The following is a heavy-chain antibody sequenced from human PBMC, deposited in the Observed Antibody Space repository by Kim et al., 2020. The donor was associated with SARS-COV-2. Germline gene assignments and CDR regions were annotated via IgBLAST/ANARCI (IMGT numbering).Heavy chain of an antibody. CDR1: GGSISSGSYY. V-gene: IGHV4-61*02. D-gene: IGHD2-21*01. CDR2: IYTSGST. CDR3: ARGEGDREKYNWFDP. Sequence: SETLSLTCTVSGGSISSGSYYWSWIRQPAGKGLEWIGRIYTSGSTNYNPSLKSRVTISVDTSKNQFSLKLSSVTAADTAVYYCARGEGDREKYNWFDPWGQGTLVTVSS. J-gene: IGHJ5*02.